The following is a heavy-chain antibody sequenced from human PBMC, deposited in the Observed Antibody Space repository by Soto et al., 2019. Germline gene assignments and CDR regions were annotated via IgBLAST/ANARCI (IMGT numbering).Heavy chain of an antibody. V-gene: IGHV5-51*01. Sequence: PXDSLTMSVKGSGYSVTSSWIGWVRPLRGKGLEWMGIIYPDDSDTRYSPSFQGQVIMSADKSISTAYLQWSSLKVSDTAMYYCARKGKYNYGSNDFWGQGTLVTVSS. CDR2: IYPDDSDT. CDR3: ARKGKYNYGSNDF. J-gene: IGHJ4*02. CDR1: GYSVTSSW. D-gene: IGHD5-18*01.